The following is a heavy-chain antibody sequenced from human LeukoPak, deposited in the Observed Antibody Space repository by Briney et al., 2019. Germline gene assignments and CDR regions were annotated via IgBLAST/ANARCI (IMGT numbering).Heavy chain of an antibody. V-gene: IGHV3-21*01. CDR2: ISSSSSYI. CDR1: GFTFSSYS. D-gene: IGHD2-2*02. J-gene: IGHJ5*02. CDR3: ARDLVVVPAAILEVNWFDP. Sequence: GGSLRLSCAASGFTFSSYSMNWVRQAPGKGLEWVSSISSSSSYIYYADSVKGRFTISRDNAKNSLYLQTNSLRAEDTAVYYCARDLVVVPAAILEVNWFDPWGQGTLVTVSS.